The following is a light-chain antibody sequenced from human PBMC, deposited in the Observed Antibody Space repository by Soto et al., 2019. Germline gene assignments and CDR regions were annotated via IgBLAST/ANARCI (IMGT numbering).Light chain of an antibody. V-gene: IGKV1-9*01. CDR2: AAS. Sequence: DIPLTQSPSFLSASVGDRVTITCRASQGISSYLAWYQQKPGKAPKLLIYAASTLQSGVPSRFSGSGSGTEFTRTISSLQPEDFATYYCQQLNSYLFTFGPGTKVDIK. J-gene: IGKJ3*01. CDR1: QGISSY. CDR3: QQLNSYLFT.